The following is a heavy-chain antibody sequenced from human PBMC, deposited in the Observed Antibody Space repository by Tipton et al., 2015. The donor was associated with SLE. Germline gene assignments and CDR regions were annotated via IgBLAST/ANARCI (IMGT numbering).Heavy chain of an antibody. Sequence: TLSLTCIVSGGSLNSYYWSWIRQPPGKGLEWIGFVHYSGSTSYNPSLQSRVTISVDTSKNHFSLKVTSVTAADTALYYCARASGGPGGNYGDDFWGQGTLVTVSS. CDR1: GGSLNSYY. V-gene: IGHV4-59*01. D-gene: IGHD1-26*01. CDR2: VHYSGST. J-gene: IGHJ4*02. CDR3: ARASGGPGGNYGDDF.